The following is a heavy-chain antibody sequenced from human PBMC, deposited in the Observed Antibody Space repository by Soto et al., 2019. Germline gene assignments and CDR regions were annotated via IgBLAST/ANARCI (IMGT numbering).Heavy chain of an antibody. V-gene: IGHV3-33*01. CDR3: ARGGTDYGGNSDY. Sequence: QVQLVESGGVVVQPGRSLRLSCAASGFTFSSYGMHWVRQAPGKGLEWVAVIWYDGSNKYYADSVKGRFTISRDNSKNTLYLQMNSLRAEDTAVYYCARGGTDYGGNSDYWGQGTLVTVSS. CDR1: GFTFSSYG. D-gene: IGHD4-17*01. J-gene: IGHJ4*02. CDR2: IWYDGSNK.